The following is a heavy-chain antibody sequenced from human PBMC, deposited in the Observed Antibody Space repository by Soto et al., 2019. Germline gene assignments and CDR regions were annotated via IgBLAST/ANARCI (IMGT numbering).Heavy chain of an antibody. V-gene: IGHV3-15*01. CDR2: IKSISDGGTT. J-gene: IGHJ6*02. D-gene: IGHD2-2*01. CDR1: GFAFSNAW. CDR3: TAESADVVVVPATYGLDV. Sequence: GGSLRLSYVGSGFAFSNAWMNWVRQAPGKGLEWVGRIKSISDGGTTNYAAPVKGRFAISRDDAKNTLYLQMNSLKTEDTAEYYCTAESADVVVVPATYGLDVWGQGTTVTVSS.